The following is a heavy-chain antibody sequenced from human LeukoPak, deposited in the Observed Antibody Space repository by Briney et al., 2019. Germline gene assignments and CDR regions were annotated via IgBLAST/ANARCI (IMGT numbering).Heavy chain of an antibody. CDR3: ATPPPLCSSTSCYHYGMDV. Sequence: ASVKVSCKASGYTFTSYGISWVRQAPGQGLEWMGWISAYNGNTIYAQKFQGRVTMTEDTSTDTAYMELSSLRSEDTAVYYCATPPPLCSSTSCYHYGMDVWGQGTTVTVSS. V-gene: IGHV1-18*01. CDR2: ISAYNGNT. D-gene: IGHD2-2*01. J-gene: IGHJ6*02. CDR1: GYTFTSYG.